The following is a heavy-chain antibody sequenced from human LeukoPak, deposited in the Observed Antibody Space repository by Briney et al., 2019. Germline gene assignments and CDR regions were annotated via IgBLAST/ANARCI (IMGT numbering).Heavy chain of an antibody. J-gene: IGHJ5*02. CDR3: ARHKRVAGTPKVQPGWFDP. CDR2: IYYSGST. D-gene: IGHD6-19*01. Sequence: SETLSLTCTVSGGSISSSSYYWGWIRQPPGEGLEWIGSIYYSGSTYYNPSLKSRVTISVDKSKNQFSLKLSSVTAADTAVYYCARHKRVAGTPKVQPGWFDPWGQGTLVTVSS. CDR1: GGSISSSSYY. V-gene: IGHV4-39*01.